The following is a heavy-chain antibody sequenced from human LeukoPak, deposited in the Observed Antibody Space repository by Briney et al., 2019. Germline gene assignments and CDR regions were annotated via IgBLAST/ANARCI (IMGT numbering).Heavy chain of an antibody. V-gene: IGHV3-48*02. D-gene: IGHD3-22*01. CDR3: ARSTYYYDSSGYLYPPFFDY. CDR2: ISRTSHTI. CDR1: GFTFSSYS. J-gene: IGHJ4*02. Sequence: PGGSLRLSCAASGFTFSSYSMNWVRQAPGKGLEWVSYISRTSHTIYYADSVKGRFTISRDNAKNSLYLQMNSLRDEDTAVYYCARSTYYYDSSGYLYPPFFDYWGQGNLVTVSS.